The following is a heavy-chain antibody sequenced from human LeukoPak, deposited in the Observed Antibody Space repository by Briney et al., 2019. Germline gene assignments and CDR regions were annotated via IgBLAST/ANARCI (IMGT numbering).Heavy chain of an antibody. CDR1: GYTFTSYD. Sequence: ASVKVSCKASGYTFTSYDINWVRQATGQGLEWMGWMNPNSGNTGHAQKFQGRVTMTRNTSISTAYMELSSLRSDDTAVYYCARARAIIVGAANFDYWGQGTLVTVSS. CDR3: ARARAIIVGAANFDY. D-gene: IGHD1-26*01. CDR2: MNPNSGNT. J-gene: IGHJ4*02. V-gene: IGHV1-8*01.